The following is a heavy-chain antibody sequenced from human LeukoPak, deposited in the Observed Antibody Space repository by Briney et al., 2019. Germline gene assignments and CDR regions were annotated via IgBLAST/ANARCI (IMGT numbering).Heavy chain of an antibody. D-gene: IGHD3-22*01. Sequence: SETLSLTCTVSGGSRSTTYWSWLRQPPGKGLEWIGSIYYSGSTYYNPSLKSRVTMSVDTSKNQFSLKLSSVTAADTAVYYCASRNYYDSSGYSRVDYWGQGTLVTVSS. CDR2: IYYSGST. CDR1: GGSRSTTY. CDR3: ASRNYYDSSGYSRVDY. J-gene: IGHJ4*02. V-gene: IGHV4-59*04.